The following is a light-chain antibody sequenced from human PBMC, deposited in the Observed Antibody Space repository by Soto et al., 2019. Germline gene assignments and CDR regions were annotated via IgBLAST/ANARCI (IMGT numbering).Light chain of an antibody. V-gene: IGKV3-11*01. J-gene: IGKJ4*01. CDR2: DAS. CDR1: QSVSNS. CDR3: QQRSNWPLLT. Sequence: EIVLTQSPATLSLSPGERATLSCRASQSVSNSLAWYQQKPGQAPRLLIYDASNRATGIPARFSGSGSGTDFTLTISSLEPEEFAVYYCQQRSNWPLLTFGGGTKVEIK.